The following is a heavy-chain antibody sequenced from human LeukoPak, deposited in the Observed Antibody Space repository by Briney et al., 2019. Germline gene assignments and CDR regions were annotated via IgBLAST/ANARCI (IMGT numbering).Heavy chain of an antibody. D-gene: IGHD4-11*01. CDR1: GYTFTGYY. CDR2: INPNSGGT. J-gene: IGHJ4*02. V-gene: IGHV1-2*02. Sequence: GASVKVSCKASGYTFTGYYMHWVRQAPGQGLEWMGWINPNSGGTNYAVKFNDRVIMTSDTSTNTAYMELNRLTSDDTAVYYCARWRYTNYFFDYWGQGALVTVSS. CDR3: ARWRYTNYFFDY.